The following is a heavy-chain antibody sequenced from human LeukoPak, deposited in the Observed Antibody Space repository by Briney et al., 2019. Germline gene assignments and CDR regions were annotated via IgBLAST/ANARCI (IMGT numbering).Heavy chain of an antibody. J-gene: IGHJ4*02. D-gene: IGHD3-10*01. CDR3: ARWVRITMVRGVAAPGYYFDY. V-gene: IGHV4-30-2*01. CDR2: IYHSGST. Sequence: SQTLPLTCAVSGGSISSGGYSWSWIRQPPGKGLEWIGYIYHSGSTYYNPSLKSRVTISVDRSKDQFSLKLSSVTAADTAVYYCARWVRITMVRGVAAPGYYFDYWGQGTLVTVSS. CDR1: GGSISSGGYS.